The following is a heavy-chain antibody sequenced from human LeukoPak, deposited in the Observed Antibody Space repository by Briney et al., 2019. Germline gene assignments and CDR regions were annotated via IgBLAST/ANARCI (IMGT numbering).Heavy chain of an antibody. CDR1: GFTFSSYA. CDR2: ISPSGGTT. J-gene: IGHJ4*02. CDR3: ASLRLVSGSYSDFDY. D-gene: IGHD1-26*01. V-gene: IGHV3-23*01. Sequence: GGSLRLSCAASGFTFSSYAMSWVRQAPGRGLEWVSAISPSGGTTYYADSVEGRFTISRDNSKNTLYLQMNSLRAEDTAVYYCASLRLVSGSYSDFDYWGQGTLVTVSS.